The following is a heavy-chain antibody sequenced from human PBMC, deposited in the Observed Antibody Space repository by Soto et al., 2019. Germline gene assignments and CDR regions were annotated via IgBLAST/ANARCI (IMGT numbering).Heavy chain of an antibody. J-gene: IGHJ6*02. Sequence: QVQLVQSGAEVKKPGASVKVSCKASGYTFTSYGITWVRQAPGQGLEWMGWISAHDGHTNSAQKLQDRVNMTKDTFTSTAYMDLRSLRADDTAVYYCAREQGEYCSRGSCYANYYYNGMDVWGQGTTVTVSS. CDR3: AREQGEYCSRGSCYANYYYNGMDV. D-gene: IGHD2-15*01. CDR2: ISAHDGHT. V-gene: IGHV1-18*01. CDR1: GYTFTSYG.